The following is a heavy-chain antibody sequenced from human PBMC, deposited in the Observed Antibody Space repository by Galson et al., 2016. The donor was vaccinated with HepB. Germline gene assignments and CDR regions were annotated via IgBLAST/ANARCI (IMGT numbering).Heavy chain of an antibody. J-gene: IGHJ6*02. CDR1: GGTLRNQA. CDR2: IIPIFGTI. Sequence: SVKVSCKASGGTLRNQAITWVRQAPGQGLEWMGGIIPIFGTINYAQKFQGRVTITADESTSTAYMEVSSLRSEDTAVYYCARGTATKNFHYGMDVWGQGTKVTLSS. CDR3: ARGTATKNFHYGMDV. V-gene: IGHV1-69*13. D-gene: IGHD5-12*01.